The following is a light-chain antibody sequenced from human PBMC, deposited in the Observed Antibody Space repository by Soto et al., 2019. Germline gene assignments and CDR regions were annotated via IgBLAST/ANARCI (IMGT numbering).Light chain of an antibody. Sequence: EIVLTQSPGTLSVSPGERATLSCRASQSVSNNYLAWYQQKPGQAPRLLIYGASTRATGVPHRFSGSGSGTDFTLTISSLQPEDFATYYCHQNYSTPLTFGQGTRREIK. V-gene: IGKV3-20*01. CDR3: HQNYSTPLT. CDR2: GAS. CDR1: QSVSNNY. J-gene: IGKJ5*01.